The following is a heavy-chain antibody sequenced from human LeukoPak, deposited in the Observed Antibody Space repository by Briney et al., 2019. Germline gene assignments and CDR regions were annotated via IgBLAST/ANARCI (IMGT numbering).Heavy chain of an antibody. CDR2: IYYSRST. D-gene: IGHD3-16*01. Sequence: SETLSLTCTVSGGSISSGDYYWSWIRQPPGKGLEWIGYIYYSRSTYYNPSLKSRVTISVDTSKNQFSLKLSSVTVADTAVYYCAREQLYDYVWDSRAFDIWGQGTMVTVSS. J-gene: IGHJ3*02. CDR3: AREQLYDYVWDSRAFDI. V-gene: IGHV4-30-4*08. CDR1: GGSISSGDYY.